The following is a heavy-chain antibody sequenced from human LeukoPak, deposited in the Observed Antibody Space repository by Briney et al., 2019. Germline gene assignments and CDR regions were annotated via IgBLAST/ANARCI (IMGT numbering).Heavy chain of an antibody. V-gene: IGHV3-23*01. CDR3: AKDGNYLDSSGYLIPFDY. CDR1: GFSFSRFA. J-gene: IGHJ4*02. CDR2: ISGSDRTT. Sequence: PGGSLRLSCEASGFSFSRFAMSWGRQAPGKGLEWVSSISGSDRTTYYADSVKGRFAISRDNSKNILYLQMNSLRADDTALYYCAKDGNYLDSSGYLIPFDYWGLGTLVTVSS. D-gene: IGHD3-22*01.